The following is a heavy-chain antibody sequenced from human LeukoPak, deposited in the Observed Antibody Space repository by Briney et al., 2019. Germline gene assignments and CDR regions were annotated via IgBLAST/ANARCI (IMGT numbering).Heavy chain of an antibody. D-gene: IGHD2-21*02. CDR2: INPNSGGT. CDR3: ARLPSYCGGDCYSYFQH. J-gene: IGHJ1*01. CDR1: GYTFTGKY. Sequence: GASVTVSCKAPGYTFTGKYMHWVRQAPGQGLEWMGWINPNSGGTNYAQKFQGRVTMTRDTSISTAYMELSRLRSDDTAVYYCARLPSYCGGDCYSYFQHWGQGTLVTVSS. V-gene: IGHV1-2*02.